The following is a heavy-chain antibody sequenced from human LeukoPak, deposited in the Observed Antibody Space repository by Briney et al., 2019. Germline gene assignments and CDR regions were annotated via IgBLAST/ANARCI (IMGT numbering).Heavy chain of an antibody. CDR2: MKEDGSEI. D-gene: IGHD2-2*01. CDR3: AKDLSYQLLSVGFDY. CDR1: GFTFRTYS. V-gene: IGHV3-7*01. J-gene: IGHJ4*02. Sequence: GGSLRLSCAASGFTFRTYSMSWVRQAPGKGLEWVAKMKEDGSEIFYVDSVKGRFTISRDNSKNTLYLQMNSLRAEDTAVYYCAKDLSYQLLSVGFDYWGQGTLVTVSS.